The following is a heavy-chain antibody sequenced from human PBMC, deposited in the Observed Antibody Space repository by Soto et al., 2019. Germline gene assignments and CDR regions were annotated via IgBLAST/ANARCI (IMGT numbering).Heavy chain of an antibody. D-gene: IGHD3-10*01. CDR3: ARAYYYYGSGSYYNAYYYYYGMDV. Sequence: SETLSLTCTVSGGSVSSSGSHYWGWIRQPPGQGLEWIGSMYPSGSTYSNPSLKSRVIISVDTSKNQFSLKLSSVTAADTAVYYCARAYYYYGSGSYYNAYYYYYGMDVWGQGTTVT. V-gene: IGHV4-39*07. CDR1: GGSVSSSGSHY. J-gene: IGHJ6*02. CDR2: MYPSGST.